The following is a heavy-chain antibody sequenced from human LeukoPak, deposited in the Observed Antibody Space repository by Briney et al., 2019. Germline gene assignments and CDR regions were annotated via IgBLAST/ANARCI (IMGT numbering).Heavy chain of an antibody. CDR2: ISYDGSNK. J-gene: IGHJ4*02. V-gene: IGHV3-30*18. Sequence: GGSLRLSCAASGFTFSSYGMHWVRQAPGKGLEWVAVISYDGSNKYYADSVKGRFTISRDNSKNTLYLQMNSLRAEDTAVYYCAKLAPIAAAGPWVDYWGQGTLVTVSS. CDR1: GFTFSSYG. D-gene: IGHD6-13*01. CDR3: AKLAPIAAAGPWVDY.